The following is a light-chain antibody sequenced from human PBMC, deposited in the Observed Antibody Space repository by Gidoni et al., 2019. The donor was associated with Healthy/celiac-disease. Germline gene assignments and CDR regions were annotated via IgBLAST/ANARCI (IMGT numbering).Light chain of an antibody. CDR2: GAS. Sequence: EIVMTQSPATLSVSPGERATRSCRASQSGSSNLAWYQQKPGQAPRLLIYGASTRATGIPARFSGSGSGTEFTLTISSMQSEDFAVYYCQQYNNWPRTFGPGTKVDIK. CDR3: QQYNNWPRT. J-gene: IGKJ3*01. V-gene: IGKV3-15*01. CDR1: QSGSSN.